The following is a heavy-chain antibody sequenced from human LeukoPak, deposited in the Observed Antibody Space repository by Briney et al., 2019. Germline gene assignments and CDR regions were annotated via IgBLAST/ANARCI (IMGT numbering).Heavy chain of an antibody. J-gene: IGHJ5*02. D-gene: IGHD6-13*01. Sequence: SETLSLTCDVSGDSISSSYWWTWVRQPPGQGLEWIGETYQSGSTNYDSSLKSRVTISLDKSKNQFSLKVSSLTAADTAVYYCARKGSSTWYTYWFDPWGQGTLVTVSS. CDR1: GDSISSSYW. V-gene: IGHV4-4*02. CDR3: ARKGSSTWYTYWFDP. CDR2: TYQSGST.